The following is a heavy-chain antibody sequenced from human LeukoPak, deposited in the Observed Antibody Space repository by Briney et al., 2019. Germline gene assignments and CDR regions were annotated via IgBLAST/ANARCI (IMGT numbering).Heavy chain of an antibody. D-gene: IGHD5-12*01. Sequence: GGSLILTCAASGCTFSSYAMSWVRQAPGMGLEWVSAISGSGGSTYYADSVKGRFTISRDNSKNTLYLQMNSLRAEDTAVYYCAKVDSGYDWDAFDIWGQGTMVTVSS. J-gene: IGHJ3*02. V-gene: IGHV3-23*01. CDR3: AKVDSGYDWDAFDI. CDR2: ISGSGGST. CDR1: GCTFSSYA.